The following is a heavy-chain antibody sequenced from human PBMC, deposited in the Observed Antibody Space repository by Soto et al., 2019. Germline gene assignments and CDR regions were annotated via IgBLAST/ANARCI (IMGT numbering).Heavy chain of an antibody. Sequence: SETLSLTCAVSGYSIGSGYYWAWIRQSPGKGLEWIGSIYHAGSVYYNPSLNGRVALSMDTSKNHFSLKLTSVTAADTAVYYCAGTFDYYGMDVWGQGTTVT. CDR1: GYSIGSGYY. D-gene: IGHD1-1*01. CDR3: AGTFDYYGMDV. V-gene: IGHV4-38-2*01. J-gene: IGHJ6*02. CDR2: IYHAGSV.